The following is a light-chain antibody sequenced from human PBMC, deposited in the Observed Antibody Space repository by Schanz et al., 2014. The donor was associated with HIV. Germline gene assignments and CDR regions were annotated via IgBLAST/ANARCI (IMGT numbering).Light chain of an antibody. CDR3: SSYTSISTRV. Sequence: QSALTQPASMAGSPGQSITLSCTGTSSDVGAYNHVSWYQQHPAKAPKLLIFGVSHRPSGVSNRFSGSKSDNTASLTITGLQAEDEADYYCSSYTSISTRVFGGGTKVTVL. V-gene: IGLV2-14*03. CDR2: GVS. J-gene: IGLJ3*02. CDR1: SSDVGAYNH.